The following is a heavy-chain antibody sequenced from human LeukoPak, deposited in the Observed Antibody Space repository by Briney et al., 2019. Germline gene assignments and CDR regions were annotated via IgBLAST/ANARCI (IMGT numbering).Heavy chain of an antibody. CDR2: IYYSGST. D-gene: IGHD1-7*01. Sequence: SETLSLTCTVSGGSVRSADFYWTWIRQPPGKGLEWIGYIYYSGSTTYNPSLKSRVTISVDTSKNQFSLKLSSVTAADTAVYYCARDNWNYGSSMDVWGQGTTVTVSS. CDR1: GGSVRSADFY. V-gene: IGHV4-61*08. J-gene: IGHJ6*02. CDR3: ARDNWNYGSSMDV.